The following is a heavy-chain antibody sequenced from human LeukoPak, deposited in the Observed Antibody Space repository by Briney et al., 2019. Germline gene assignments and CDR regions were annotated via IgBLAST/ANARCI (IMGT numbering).Heavy chain of an antibody. V-gene: IGHV1-2*02. J-gene: IGHJ4*02. CDR3: ARVPACMWNYYFDY. D-gene: IGHD1-7*01. CDR1: GYTFTGYY. Sequence: ASVKVSCKASGYTFTGYYIHWVRQAPGQGLEWMGWINPNSGATNYALKFQGRVTMTRDTSSTTAYMELNRLRSDDTAVYYCARVPACMWNYYFDYWGQGTLVTVSS. CDR2: INPNSGAT.